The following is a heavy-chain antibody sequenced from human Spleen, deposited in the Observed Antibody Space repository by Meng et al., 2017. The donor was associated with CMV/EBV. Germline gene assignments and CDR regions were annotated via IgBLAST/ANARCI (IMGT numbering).Heavy chain of an antibody. CDR3: ARDPRRVPAAMFYYYYGMDV. V-gene: IGHV3-30-3*01. Sequence: GGSLRLSCAASGFTFRSDSMIWVRQAPGKGLEWVAVISYDGSNKYYADSVKGRFTISRDNSKNTLYLQMNSLRAEDTAVYYCARDPRRVPAAMFYYYYGMDVWGQGTTVTVSS. J-gene: IGHJ6*02. CDR2: ISYDGSNK. CDR1: GFTFRSDS. D-gene: IGHD2-2*01.